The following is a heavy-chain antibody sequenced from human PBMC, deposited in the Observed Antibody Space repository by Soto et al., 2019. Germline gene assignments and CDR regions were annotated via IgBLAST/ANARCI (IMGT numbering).Heavy chain of an antibody. D-gene: IGHD2-2*01. V-gene: IGHV1-69*02. Sequence: QVHLEQSGAEVKKPGSSVKVSCKAAGGTFSTYTLIWVRQAPGQGLEWMGRIIPMLTVTNSAQKFQGRVTLTADKSTSTAFMELTSLTSDDTAVYYCSIGSWSAETFDVWGQGQWSPSLQ. CDR1: GGTFSTYT. CDR3: SIGSWSAETFDV. CDR2: IIPMLTVT. J-gene: IGHJ3*01.